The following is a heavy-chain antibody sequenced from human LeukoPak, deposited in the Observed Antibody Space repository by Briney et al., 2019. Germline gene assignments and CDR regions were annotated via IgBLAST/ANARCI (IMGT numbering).Heavy chain of an antibody. CDR2: IIPIFGTA. CDR1: GGTFSNYA. J-gene: IGHJ5*02. CDR3: ARTKGGSRGVIIVGWLDP. D-gene: IGHD3-10*01. V-gene: IGHV1-69*13. Sequence: SVKVSCKASGGTFSNYAISWVRQAPGQGLEWMGGIIPIFGTANYAQKFQGRVTITADESTSTAYMELSSLRSEDTAVYYCARTKGGSRGVIIVGWLDPWGQGTLVTVSS.